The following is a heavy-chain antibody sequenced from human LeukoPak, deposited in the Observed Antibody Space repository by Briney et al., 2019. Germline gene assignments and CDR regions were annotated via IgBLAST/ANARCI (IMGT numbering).Heavy chain of an antibody. CDR2: FYYSGST. J-gene: IGHJ5*02. Sequence: SETLSLTCTVSGGSISGHYWSWIRQAPGKGLEWIGYFYYSGSTNYNPSLKSRVTISVDTSKSQFSLKVNSVTAADTAVYYCAKHLTNAYYDMIWFDPWGQGTLVTVSS. CDR1: GGSISGHY. D-gene: IGHD3-16*01. V-gene: IGHV4-59*11. CDR3: AKHLTNAYYDMIWFDP.